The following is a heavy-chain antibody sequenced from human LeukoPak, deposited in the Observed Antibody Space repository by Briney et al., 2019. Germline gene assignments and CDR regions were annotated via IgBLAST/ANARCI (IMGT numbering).Heavy chain of an antibody. Sequence: PSETLSLTCAVSGDSIRRSSYYWGWIRRPPGKGLEWIGSIHYSGTTYYNPSLKSRVTISVDTSKNQFSLKLSSVTAADTAVYYCARDLVHYDFWSGYKASGYFDPWGQGTLVTVSS. CDR3: ARDLVHYDFWSGYKASGYFDP. CDR2: IHYSGTT. D-gene: IGHD3-3*01. V-gene: IGHV4-39*07. J-gene: IGHJ5*02. CDR1: GDSIRRSSYY.